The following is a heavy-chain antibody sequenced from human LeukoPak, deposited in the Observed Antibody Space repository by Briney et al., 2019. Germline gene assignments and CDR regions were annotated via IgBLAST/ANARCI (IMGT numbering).Heavy chain of an antibody. CDR1: GFTFSSYN. Sequence: GGSLRLSCAASGFTFSSYNMNWVRQAPGKGLEWVSSISSSSSCIYYADSVKGRFTISRDNAKNSLYLQMNSLRAEDTAVYYCATLAVAGKDYWGQGTLVTVSS. CDR2: ISSSSSCI. CDR3: ATLAVAGKDY. D-gene: IGHD6-19*01. J-gene: IGHJ4*02. V-gene: IGHV3-21*01.